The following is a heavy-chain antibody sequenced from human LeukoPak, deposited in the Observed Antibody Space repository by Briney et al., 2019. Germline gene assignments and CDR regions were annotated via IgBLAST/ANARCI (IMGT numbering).Heavy chain of an antibody. CDR3: ARDHYGGEDY. Sequence: SETLSLTCTVSGGSISSSSYYWGWIRQPPGKGLEWIGSIYYSGSTYYNPSLKSRVTISVDTSKNQFSLKLSSVTAADTAVYYCARDHYGGEDYWGQGTLVTVSS. CDR1: GGSISSSSYY. V-gene: IGHV4-39*07. CDR2: IYYSGST. J-gene: IGHJ4*02. D-gene: IGHD4-23*01.